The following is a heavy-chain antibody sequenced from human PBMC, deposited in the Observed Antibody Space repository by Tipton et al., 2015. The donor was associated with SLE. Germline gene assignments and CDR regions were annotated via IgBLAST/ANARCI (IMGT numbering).Heavy chain of an antibody. CDR1: GGSISSYY. CDR3: AREYPGAFGI. V-gene: IGHV4-38-2*02. CDR2: IYHSGNT. Sequence: LRLSCTVSGGSISSYYWGWIRQPPGKGLEWIGSIYHSGNTYYNPSLKSRVAVSVDTSKNQFSLSLSSVTAADTAVYYCAREYPGAFGIWGQGTMVTVSS. J-gene: IGHJ3*02.